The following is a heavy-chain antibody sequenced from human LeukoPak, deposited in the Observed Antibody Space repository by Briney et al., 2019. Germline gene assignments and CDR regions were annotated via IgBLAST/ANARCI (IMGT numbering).Heavy chain of an antibody. CDR1: GFTFSSYA. CDR2: ISYDGSNK. CDR3: ARARIAVAGSLDY. D-gene: IGHD6-19*01. Sequence: GGSLRLSCAASGFTFSSYAMHWVRQAPGKGLEWVAVISYDGSNKYYADSAKGRFTISRDNSKNTLYLQMNSLRAEDTAVYYCARARIAVAGSLDYWGQGTLVTVSS. J-gene: IGHJ4*02. V-gene: IGHV3-30-3*01.